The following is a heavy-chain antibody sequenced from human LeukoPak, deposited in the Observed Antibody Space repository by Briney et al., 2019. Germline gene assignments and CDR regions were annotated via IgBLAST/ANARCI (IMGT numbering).Heavy chain of an antibody. J-gene: IGHJ3*02. CDR2: ISGYNGNT. CDR1: GYTFTNYA. V-gene: IGHV1-18*01. Sequence: ASVKVSCKASGYTFTNYAISWVRQAPGQGLEWMGRISGYNGNTNYAQKIQGRVTMTRDTSANTAYMELRSLRSDDTAVYYCARVWDIVIIPAHAFDIWGQGTMVTVSS. CDR3: ARVWDIVIIPAHAFDI. D-gene: IGHD2-2*01.